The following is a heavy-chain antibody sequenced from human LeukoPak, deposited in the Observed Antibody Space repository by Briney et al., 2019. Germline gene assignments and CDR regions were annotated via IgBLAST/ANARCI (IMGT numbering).Heavy chain of an antibody. V-gene: IGHV3-64*01. J-gene: IGHJ4*02. CDR2: ISSNGGST. CDR3: AREGGGYNQGPFDY. CDR1: GITLSDFW. Sequence: GGSLRLSCAASGITLSDFWFSWVRQAPGKGLEYVSAISSNGGSTYYANSVKGRFTISRDNSKNTLYLQMGSLRAEDMAVYYCAREGGGYNQGPFDYWGQGTLVTVSS. D-gene: IGHD5-24*01.